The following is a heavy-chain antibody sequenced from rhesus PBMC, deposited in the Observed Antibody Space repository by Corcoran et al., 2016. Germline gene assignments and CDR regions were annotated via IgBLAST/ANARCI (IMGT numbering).Heavy chain of an antibody. D-gene: IGHD4-29*01. J-gene: IGHJ4*01. CDR2: TYGSSGST. CDR3: ARETLYGTSYLFDY. V-gene: IGHV4-76*01. Sequence: QVQLQESGPGVVKPSETLSLTCAVSGYSISSGYDWSWIRQPPGKGLEWIGYTYGSSGSTNYNPSLKNRVTISKDTSKNQFSLKLSSVTAADTAVYYCARETLYGTSYLFDYWGQGVLVTVSS. CDR1: GYSISSGYD.